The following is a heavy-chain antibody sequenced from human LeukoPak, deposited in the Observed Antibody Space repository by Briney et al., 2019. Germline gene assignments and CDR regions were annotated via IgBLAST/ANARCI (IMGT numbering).Heavy chain of an antibody. CDR2: INWNGGSL. CDR1: GFTFDDNA. D-gene: IGHD3-22*01. CDR3: VRGRDSSGFYFFEN. Sequence: PGGSLRLSCAASGFTFDDNAMHWVRQGPGKGLEWVSGINWNGGSLGYGDSVKGRFTIPRDNAKDSVYLQMNSLRDADTALYYCVRGRDSSGFYFFENWGQGTLVTVSS. V-gene: IGHV3-9*01. J-gene: IGHJ4*02.